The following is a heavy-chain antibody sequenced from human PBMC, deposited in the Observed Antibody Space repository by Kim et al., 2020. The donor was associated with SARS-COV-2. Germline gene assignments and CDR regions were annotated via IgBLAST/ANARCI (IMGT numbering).Heavy chain of an antibody. D-gene: IGHD3-10*01. V-gene: IGHV4-59*01. CDR3: ARDREYYYGSGTHYMDV. J-gene: IGHJ6*03. Sequence: KSRVTISVDTSKNQFSLKLSSVTAADTAVYYCARDREYYYGSGTHYMDVWGKGTTVTVSS.